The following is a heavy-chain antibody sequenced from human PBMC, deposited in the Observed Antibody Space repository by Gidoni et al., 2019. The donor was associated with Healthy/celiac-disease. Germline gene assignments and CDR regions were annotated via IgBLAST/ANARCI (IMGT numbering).Heavy chain of an antibody. J-gene: IGHJ6*02. CDR2: IYYSGST. CDR1: GCSIRSYY. D-gene: IGHD2-8*02. Sequence: QVQLQESGPGRWKPSETLSLTCPVSGCSIRSYYWSWLRQPPGKGLEWSGYIYYSGSTNYNPSLKSRGTISVDTCKNQFSLKLSSVTAADTAVYYCASQAGGGYYYGMDVWGQGTTVTVSS. CDR3: ASQAGGGYYYGMDV. V-gene: IGHV4-59*01.